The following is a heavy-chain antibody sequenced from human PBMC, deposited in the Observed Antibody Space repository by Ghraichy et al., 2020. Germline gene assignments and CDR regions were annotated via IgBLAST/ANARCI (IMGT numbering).Heavy chain of an antibody. Sequence: GGSLRLSCAASGFTFTSYGMNWVRQAPGKGPEWVSHIGIGSSTLYFSDSAKGRFTMSRDDAKNSVFLQMNSLRAEDTAVYYCARSLGYWAFDFWGQGALVTVSS. J-gene: IGHJ4*02. D-gene: IGHD2-8*02. CDR2: IGIGSSTL. CDR3: ARSLGYWAFDF. V-gene: IGHV3-48*01. CDR1: GFTFTSYG.